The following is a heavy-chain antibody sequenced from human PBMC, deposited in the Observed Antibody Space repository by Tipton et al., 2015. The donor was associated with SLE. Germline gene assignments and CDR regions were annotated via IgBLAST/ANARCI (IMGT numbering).Heavy chain of an antibody. J-gene: IGHJ4*02. Sequence: QLVQSGAEVKKPGASVKVSCKASGYTFTSYDINWVRQATGQGLEWMGWMNPNSGNTGYVQKFQGRVTMTRDTSVNTAYMELSSLRSEDTAVYYCARGLFVRIKALGYWGQGTLVTVSS. CDR1: GYTFTSYD. CDR3: ARGLFVRIKALGY. V-gene: IGHV1-8*02. CDR2: MNPNSGNT. D-gene: IGHD2-8*01.